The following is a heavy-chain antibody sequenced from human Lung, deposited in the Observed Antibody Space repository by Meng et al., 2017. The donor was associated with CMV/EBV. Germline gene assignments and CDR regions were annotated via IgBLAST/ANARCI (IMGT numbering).Heavy chain of an antibody. J-gene: IGHJ3*01. V-gene: IGHV4-39*07. Sequence: SETLSLXXTVSGGSISSRTYYWAWLRQPPGKGLDWIGSVYYSGSPHYNPSLKSRVTISVDTSKNQFSLTLRSVTAADTAVYYCARDAPGRSGDAFSLWGQGKXVT. CDR2: VYYSGSP. CDR1: GGSISSRTYY. D-gene: IGHD1-26*01. CDR3: ARDAPGRSGDAFSL.